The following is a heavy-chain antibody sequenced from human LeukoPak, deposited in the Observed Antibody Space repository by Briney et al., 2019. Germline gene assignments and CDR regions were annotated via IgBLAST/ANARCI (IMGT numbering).Heavy chain of an antibody. D-gene: IGHD6-13*01. J-gene: IGHJ6*02. CDR1: GYTFTSYD. CDR2: MNPNSGYT. CDR3: ARGKSSSWYFGYYYYGMDV. Sequence: ATVKVSCKASGYTFTSYDINWVRQATGQGLEWMGWMNPNSGYTGYAQKFQGRVTMTRNTSISTAYMELSSLRSEDTAVYYCARGKSSSWYFGYYYYGMDVWGQGTTVTVPS. V-gene: IGHV1-8*01.